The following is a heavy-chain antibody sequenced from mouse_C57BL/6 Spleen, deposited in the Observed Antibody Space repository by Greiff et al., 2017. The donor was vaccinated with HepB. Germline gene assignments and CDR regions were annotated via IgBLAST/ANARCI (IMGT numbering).Heavy chain of an antibody. V-gene: IGHV1-81*01. D-gene: IGHD1-1*01. CDR2: IYPRSGNT. CDR1: GYTFTSYG. CDR3: ARCPHYYGSSYGYFDV. Sequence: QVQLQQSGAELARPGASVKLSCKASGYTFTSYGISWVKQRTGQGLEWIGEIYPRSGNTYYNEKFKGKATLTADKSSSTAYMELRSLTSEDSAVYFCARCPHYYGSSYGYFDVWGTGTTVTVSS. J-gene: IGHJ1*03.